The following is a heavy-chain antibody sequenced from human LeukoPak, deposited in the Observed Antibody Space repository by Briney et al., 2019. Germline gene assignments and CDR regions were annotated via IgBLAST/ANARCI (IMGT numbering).Heavy chain of an antibody. D-gene: IGHD1-26*01. Sequence: SETLSLTCTVSGGPISSGDYYWSWIRQPPGKGLEWIGYIYYSGSTYYNPSLKSRVTISVDTSKNQFSLKLSSVTAADTAVYYCARAQKGVGWAFDIWGQGTMVTVSS. J-gene: IGHJ3*02. CDR2: IYYSGST. CDR3: ARAQKGVGWAFDI. CDR1: GGPISSGDYY. V-gene: IGHV4-30-4*01.